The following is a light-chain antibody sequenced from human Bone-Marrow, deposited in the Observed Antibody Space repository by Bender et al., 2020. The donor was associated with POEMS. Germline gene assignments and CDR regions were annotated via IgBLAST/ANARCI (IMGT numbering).Light chain of an antibody. CDR2: DDF. Sequence: SYVLTQTPSVSVAPGQTASITCGGDNLEIKSVHWYQQKPGQAPVLVVHDDFERPSGIPERFSGSNSANTATLTISRVEAGDEADYYCQVWDTDSAEEVFGGGTKLTVL. J-gene: IGLJ2*01. V-gene: IGLV3-21*02. CDR1: NLEIKS. CDR3: QVWDTDSAEEV.